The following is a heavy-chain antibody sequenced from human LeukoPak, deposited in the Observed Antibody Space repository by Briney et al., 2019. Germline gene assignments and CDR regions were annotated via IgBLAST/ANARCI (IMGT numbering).Heavy chain of an antibody. Sequence: SETLSLTCAVYGGSFSGYYWSWIRQPPGKGLEWIGEINHSGSTNYNPSLKSRVTISVDTSKNQFSLKLSSVTAADTAVYYCARGAVVAANAFDIWGQGTMVTVSS. J-gene: IGHJ3*02. CDR2: INHSGST. CDR1: GGSFSGYY. D-gene: IGHD2-15*01. CDR3: ARGAVVAANAFDI. V-gene: IGHV4-34*01.